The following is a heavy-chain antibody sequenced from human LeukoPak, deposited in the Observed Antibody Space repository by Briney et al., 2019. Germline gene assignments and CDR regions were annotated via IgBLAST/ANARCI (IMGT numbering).Heavy chain of an antibody. CDR3: ARKAHSSSLDY. CDR1: GGSISSYY. CDR2: IYTGGST. D-gene: IGHD6-6*01. V-gene: IGHV4-4*09. J-gene: IGHJ4*02. Sequence: SETLSLTCTVSGGSISSYYWSWIRPPPGKGLEWIGYIYTGGSTNYNPSLKSRVTISVDTSKNQFSLKLSSVTAADTAVYYCARKAHSSSLDYWGQGTLVTVSS.